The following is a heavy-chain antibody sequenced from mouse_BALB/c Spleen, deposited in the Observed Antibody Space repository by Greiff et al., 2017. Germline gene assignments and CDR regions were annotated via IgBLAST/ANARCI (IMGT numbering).Heavy chain of an antibody. CDR2: INPNNGGT. V-gene: IGHV1-18*01. CDR3: ARWYPYAMDY. D-gene: IGHD1-1*02. Sequence: GQLQQSGPELVKPGASVKIPCKASGYTFTDYNMDWVKQSHGKSLEWIGDINPNNGGTIYNQKFKGKATLTVDKSSSTAYMELRSLTSEDTAVYYCARWYPYAMDYWGQGTSVTVSS. J-gene: IGHJ4*01. CDR1: GYTFTDYN.